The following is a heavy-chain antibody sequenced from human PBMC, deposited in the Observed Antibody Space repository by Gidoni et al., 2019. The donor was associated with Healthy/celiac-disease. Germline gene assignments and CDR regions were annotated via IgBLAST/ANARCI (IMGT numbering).Heavy chain of an antibody. J-gene: IGHJ4*02. Sequence: EVQLVESGGGLVQPGGSLRLSCAASGFPFSSYSMNWVRQAPGKGLEWVSYISSSSSTIYYADSVKGRFTISRDNAKNSLYLQMNSLRDEDTAVYYCARDGNWNDYEPFDYWGQGTLVTVSS. V-gene: IGHV3-48*02. CDR1: GFPFSSYS. CDR2: ISSSSSTI. CDR3: ARDGNWNDYEPFDY. D-gene: IGHD1-1*01.